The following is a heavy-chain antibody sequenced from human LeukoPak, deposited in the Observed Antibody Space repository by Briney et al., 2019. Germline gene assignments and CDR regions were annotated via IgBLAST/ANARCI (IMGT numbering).Heavy chain of an antibody. D-gene: IGHD5-12*01. V-gene: IGHV4-31*03. CDR3: ARETEWLRLDY. Sequence: SETPSLTCTVSGGSISSGGYYWSWIRQHPGKGLEWIGYIYYSGSTYYNPSLKSRVTISVDTSKNQFSLKLSSVTAADTAVYYCARETEWLRLDYWGQGTLVTVSS. J-gene: IGHJ4*02. CDR2: IYYSGST. CDR1: GGSISSGGYY.